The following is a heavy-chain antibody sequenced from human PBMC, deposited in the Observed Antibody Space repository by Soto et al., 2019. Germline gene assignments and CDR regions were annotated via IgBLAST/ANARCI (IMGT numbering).Heavy chain of an antibody. J-gene: IGHJ5*02. D-gene: IGHD3-10*01. CDR1: GFSLSTSGVG. CDR2: IYWDDDK. Sequence: QITLKESGPTLVNPTQTLTLTCTFSGFSLSTSGVGVGWIRQPPGKALEWLALIYWDDDKRYSPSLKSRLTITPDTSKHQVVLTMTNMDPVDTAPYYCAHRGEGSGCFDPWGKGTLVTVSS. V-gene: IGHV2-5*02. CDR3: AHRGEGSGCFDP.